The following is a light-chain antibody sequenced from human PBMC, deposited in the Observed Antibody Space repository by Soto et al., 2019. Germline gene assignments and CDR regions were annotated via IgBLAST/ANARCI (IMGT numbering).Light chain of an antibody. Sequence: EIVMTQSPATLSVSPGERATLSCRASQTISSDLAWYQRKPGQAPRLLIYGASTRATGIPARFSGSGSGTEFTLTISSLQSEDFAVYYCQQYNYWPPVTFGGGTKVEI. CDR2: GAS. V-gene: IGKV3-15*01. CDR3: QQYNYWPPVT. J-gene: IGKJ4*01. CDR1: QTISSD.